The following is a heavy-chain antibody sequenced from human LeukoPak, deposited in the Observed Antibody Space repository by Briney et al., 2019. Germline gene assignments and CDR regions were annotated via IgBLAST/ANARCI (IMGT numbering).Heavy chain of an antibody. CDR1: GGSISSSSYY. V-gene: IGHV4-39*01. Sequence: SETLSLTCTVSGGSISSSSYYWGWIRQPPGKGLEWIGSIYYSGSTYYNPSLKSRVTISVDTSKNQFSLKLSSVTAADTAVYYCARQPRYCSSTSCYKNAFDIWGQVTMVTVSS. CDR2: IYYSGST. J-gene: IGHJ3*02. CDR3: ARQPRYCSSTSCYKNAFDI. D-gene: IGHD2-2*02.